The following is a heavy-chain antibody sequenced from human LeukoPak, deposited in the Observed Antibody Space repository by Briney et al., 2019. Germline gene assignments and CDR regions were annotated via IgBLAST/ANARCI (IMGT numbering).Heavy chain of an antibody. J-gene: IGHJ4*02. CDR1: GYTFTTYG. CDR3: ARRSGNWYYFDY. D-gene: IGHD6-13*01. CDR2: ISAYNANT. V-gene: IGHV1-18*01. Sequence: ASVKVSCKASGYTFTTYGITWVRQAPGQGLEWMGWISAYNANTNYAQKFQGGVTMTTDTSTTTAYMELRSLRSDDTAVYYCARRSGNWYYFDYWGQGTLVTVSS.